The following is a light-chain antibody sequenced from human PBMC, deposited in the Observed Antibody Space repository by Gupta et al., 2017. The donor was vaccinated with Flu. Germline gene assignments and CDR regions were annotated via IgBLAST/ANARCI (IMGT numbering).Light chain of an antibody. J-gene: IGLJ1*01. CDR1: SSDIGSYNR. CDR3: SSYTSSITYV. Sequence: SALTQPPSVSRSPGPSVTIPCTGTSSDIGSYNRVSWYHQPPGTAPKHMISEVTKRPSGVPNRFSGSKSGSTASLTISGRQAEDEADYYCSSYTSSITYVFGTGTRVTVL. V-gene: IGLV2-18*02. CDR2: EVT.